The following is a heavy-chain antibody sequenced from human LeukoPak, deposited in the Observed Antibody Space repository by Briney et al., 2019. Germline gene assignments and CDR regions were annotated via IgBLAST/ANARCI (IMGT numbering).Heavy chain of an antibody. J-gene: IGHJ4*02. CDR2: INPSGGST. CDR1: GFSFSTYY. Sequence: GASVKVSCKTSGFSFSTYYLHWVRQAPGQGPEWMGIINPSGGSTNYAQKFLSRVTMTSDMSTSTVYMELGSLTSEDTAVYYCARDVAPRPGPQHYFDYWGQGTLVTVSS. D-gene: IGHD6-6*01. CDR3: ARDVAPRPGPQHYFDY. V-gene: IGHV1-46*01.